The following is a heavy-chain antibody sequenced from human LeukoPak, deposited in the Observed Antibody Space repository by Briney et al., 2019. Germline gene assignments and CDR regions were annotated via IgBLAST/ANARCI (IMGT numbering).Heavy chain of an antibody. J-gene: IGHJ4*02. CDR3: ARKWNDLDFDY. V-gene: IGHV4-34*01. D-gene: IGHD1-1*01. CDR2: INHSGST. CDR1: GGSFSGYY. Sequence: PSETLSLTCAVYGGSFSGYYWSWIRQPPGKGLEWIGEINHSGSTNYNPSLKSRVTISVDTSKNQFSLKLSSVTAADTAVYYCARKWNDLDFDYWGQGTLVTVSS.